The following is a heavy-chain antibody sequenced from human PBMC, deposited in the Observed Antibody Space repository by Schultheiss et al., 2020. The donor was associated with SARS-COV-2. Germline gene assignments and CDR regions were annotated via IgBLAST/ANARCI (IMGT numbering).Heavy chain of an antibody. CDR3: ASAMISPHAFDI. V-gene: IGHV1-18*01. J-gene: IGHJ3*02. CDR2: ISAYNGNT. D-gene: IGHD3-22*01. Sequence: GESLKISCKASGYTFTSYGIIWVRQAPGQGLEWMGWISAYNGNTNYAQKLQGRVTMTTDTSTSTAYMELRSLRSDDTAVYYCASAMISPHAFDIWGQGTMVTVSS. CDR1: GYTFTSYG.